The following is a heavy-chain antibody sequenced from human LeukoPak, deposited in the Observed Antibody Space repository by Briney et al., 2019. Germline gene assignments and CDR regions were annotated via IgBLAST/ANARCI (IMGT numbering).Heavy chain of an antibody. D-gene: IGHD3-10*01. CDR3: ARELLWFGELSEWFDP. Sequence: PSETLSLTCTVSGGSISSYYWGWIRQPPGKGLEWIGYIYYSGSTYYNPSLKSRVTISVDTSKNQFSLKLSSVTAADTAVYYCARELLWFGELSEWFDPWGQGTLVTVSS. CDR2: IYYSGST. J-gene: IGHJ5*02. V-gene: IGHV4-59*12. CDR1: GGSISSYY.